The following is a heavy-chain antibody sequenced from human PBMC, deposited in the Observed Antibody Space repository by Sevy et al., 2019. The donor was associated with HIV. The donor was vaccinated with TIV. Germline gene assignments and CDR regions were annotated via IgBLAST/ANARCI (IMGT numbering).Heavy chain of an antibody. J-gene: IGHJ4*02. Sequence: GGSLRLSCAASGFTFSSYAMTWVRQAPGKGLEWVSAISGSGGSTYYADSVKGRFTISRDNSKNTLYLQMNSLRAEDTAVYYCAKSSYYGSGSYFYFDYWGQGTLVTVSS. CDR1: GFTFSSYA. D-gene: IGHD3-10*01. CDR3: AKSSYYGSGSYFYFDY. CDR2: ISGSGGST. V-gene: IGHV3-23*01.